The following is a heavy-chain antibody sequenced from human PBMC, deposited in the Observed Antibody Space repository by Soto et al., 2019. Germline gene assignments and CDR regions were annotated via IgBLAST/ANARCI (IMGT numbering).Heavy chain of an antibody. CDR1: GGSISSSSYY. CDR2: IYYSGST. Sequence: PSETLSLTCAVSGGSISSSSYYWGWVRQPPGKGLEWIGSIYYSGSTYYNPSLKSRLTIYVDASKNQFSLKLSSVTAADTAVYYCATHKGYPGGGFDYWGQGTLVTVSS. CDR3: ATHKGYPGGGFDY. J-gene: IGHJ4*02. V-gene: IGHV4-39*01. D-gene: IGHD2-15*01.